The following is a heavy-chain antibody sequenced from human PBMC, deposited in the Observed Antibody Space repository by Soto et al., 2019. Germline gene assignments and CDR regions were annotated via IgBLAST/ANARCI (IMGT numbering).Heavy chain of an antibody. CDR1: GGSISSSSYY. CDR2: IYYSGST. V-gene: IGHV4-39*01. CDR3: SLYSSSSNWFDP. J-gene: IGHJ5*02. D-gene: IGHD6-6*01. Sequence: SETLSLTCTVSGGSISSSSYYWGWIRQPPGKGLEWIGSIYYSGSTYYNPSLKSRVTISVDTSKNQFSLKLSSVTAADTAVYYCSLYSSSSNWFDPWGQGTLVTVSS.